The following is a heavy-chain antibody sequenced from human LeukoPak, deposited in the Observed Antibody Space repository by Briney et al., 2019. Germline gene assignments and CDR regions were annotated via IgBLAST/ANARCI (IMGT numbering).Heavy chain of an antibody. CDR1: GGTFSSYA. CDR2: IIPIFGTA. V-gene: IGHV1-69*06. D-gene: IGHD3-10*02. J-gene: IGHJ5*02. CDR3: ARGPHRRTYDRDNWFDP. Sequence: SVKVSCKASGGTFSSYAISWVRQAPGQGLEWMGGIIPIFGTANYAQKFQGRVTITADKSTSTAYMELSSLRSEDTAVYYCARGPHRRTYDRDNWFDPWGQGTLVTVSS.